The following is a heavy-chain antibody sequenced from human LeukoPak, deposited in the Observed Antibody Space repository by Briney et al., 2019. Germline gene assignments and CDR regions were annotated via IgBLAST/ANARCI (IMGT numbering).Heavy chain of an antibody. J-gene: IGHJ1*01. V-gene: IGHV1-69*01. Sequence: ASVKVSCKASGGTFSSYAISWVRQAPGQGLEWMGGIIPIFGTANYAQKFQGRVTITADESTSTANMELSSLRSEDTAVYYCARGEQAGLWFGDTAFHHWGQGTLVTVSS. D-gene: IGHD3-10*01. CDR2: IIPIFGTA. CDR3: ARGEQAGLWFGDTAFHH. CDR1: GGTFSSYA.